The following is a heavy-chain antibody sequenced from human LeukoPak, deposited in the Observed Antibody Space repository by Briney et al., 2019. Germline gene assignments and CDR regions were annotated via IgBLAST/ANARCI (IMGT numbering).Heavy chain of an antibody. CDR2: IYYSGST. D-gene: IGHD6-19*01. Sequence: SETLSLTCTVSGGSISSYYWSWIRQPPGKGLEWIGYIYYSGSTNYNPSLKSRVTISVDTSKNQFSLKLSSVTAADTAVYYCARDPGIAVTDAFDIWGQGTMVTVSS. CDR1: GGSISSYY. V-gene: IGHV4-59*01. J-gene: IGHJ3*02. CDR3: ARDPGIAVTDAFDI.